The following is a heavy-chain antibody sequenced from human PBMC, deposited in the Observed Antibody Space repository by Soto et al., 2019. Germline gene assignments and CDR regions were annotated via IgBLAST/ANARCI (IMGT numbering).Heavy chain of an antibody. Sequence: SETLSLTCTVSGGTISGYYCTWIRQPAGKGLEWIGSINSSGNTKYNHSLQSRVTMSLDTSNNQFSLRLTSVTAADTAVYYCARGQRFSDRLDPWGQGTLVTVSS. CDR1: GGTISGYY. CDR2: INSSGNT. CDR3: ARGQRFSDRLDP. V-gene: IGHV4-4*07. J-gene: IGHJ5*02. D-gene: IGHD6-25*01.